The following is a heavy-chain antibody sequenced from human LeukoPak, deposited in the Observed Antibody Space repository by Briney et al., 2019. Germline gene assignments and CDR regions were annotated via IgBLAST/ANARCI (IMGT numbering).Heavy chain of an antibody. CDR1: GFTFSSYG. Sequence: GGSLRLSCAASGFTFSSYGMHWVRQAPGKGLEWVAVIWYDGSNKYYADSVKGRFTISRDNSKNTLYLQMNSLRAEDTAVYYCARAHHCSGGSCALGYWGQGTLVTVSS. CDR3: ARAHHCSGGSCALGY. V-gene: IGHV3-33*01. J-gene: IGHJ4*02. D-gene: IGHD2-15*01. CDR2: IWYDGSNK.